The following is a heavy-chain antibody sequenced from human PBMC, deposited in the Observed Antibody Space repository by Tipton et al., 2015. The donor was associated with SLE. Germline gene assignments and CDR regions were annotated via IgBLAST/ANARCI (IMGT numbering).Heavy chain of an antibody. V-gene: IGHV4-39*07. J-gene: IGHJ4*02. Sequence: TLSLTCTVSGDSISSDAYRWGWIRQPPGKGLEWIGTIYYFGSTYYSPSLNRPVTISLDPPKNQFSLKVNSVTAADTAVYFCARDGVAATGTIFDYWGQGTLVTVSS. D-gene: IGHD1/OR15-1a*01. CDR1: GDSISSDAYR. CDR3: ARDGVAATGTIFDY. CDR2: IYYFGST.